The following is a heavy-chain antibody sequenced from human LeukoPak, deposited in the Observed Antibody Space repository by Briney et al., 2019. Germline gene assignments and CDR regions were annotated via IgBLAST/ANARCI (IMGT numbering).Heavy chain of an antibody. CDR1: GYTLSQYA. D-gene: IGHD1-26*01. V-gene: IGHV1-3*01. Sequence: ASVKVSCKASGYTLSQYAMHWVRQAPGQRLEWMGWINAGNGNTKYSQKFQGRVTITRDTSASTAYMELSSLRSEDTAVYYCARDRRIVGATPDAFDIWGQGTMVTVSS. J-gene: IGHJ3*02. CDR3: ARDRRIVGATPDAFDI. CDR2: INAGNGNT.